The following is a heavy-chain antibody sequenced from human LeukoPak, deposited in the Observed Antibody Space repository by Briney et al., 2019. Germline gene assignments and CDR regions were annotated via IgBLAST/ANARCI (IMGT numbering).Heavy chain of an antibody. CDR2: IIPILGIA. D-gene: IGHD3-10*01. V-gene: IGHV1-69*04. Sequence: SVKVSCKASGGTFSSYAISWVRQAPGQGLEWMGRIIPILGIANYAQKFQGRVTMTRNTSISTAYMELSSLRSEDTAVYYCARGRIFSDYSYGSGSRDSKSYYFDYWGQGTLVTVSS. CDR1: GGTFSSYA. J-gene: IGHJ4*02. CDR3: ARGRIFSDYSYGSGSRDSKSYYFDY.